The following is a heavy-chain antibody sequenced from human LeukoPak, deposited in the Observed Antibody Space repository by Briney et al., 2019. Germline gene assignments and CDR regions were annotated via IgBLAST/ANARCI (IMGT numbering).Heavy chain of an antibody. CDR2: IKEDGSEK. V-gene: IGHV3-7*01. Sequence: PGGSLRLSCEVSGFTLITYWMSWVRQAPGKGLEWVACIKEDGSEKYYVNSVKGRFTISRDNVKNSIYLQLNSLRGEDTAVYYCVRDGRWPLVGDYWGQGTLVAVSS. J-gene: IGHJ4*02. CDR1: GFTLITYW. D-gene: IGHD4-23*01. CDR3: VRDGRWPLVGDY.